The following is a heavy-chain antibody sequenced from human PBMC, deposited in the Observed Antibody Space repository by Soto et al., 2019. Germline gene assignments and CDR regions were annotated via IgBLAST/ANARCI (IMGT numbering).Heavy chain of an antibody. CDR3: ARQPYSSSRYYYYYMDV. CDR2: IYYSGST. V-gene: IGHV4-59*08. D-gene: IGHD6-6*01. Sequence: QVQLQESGPGLVKPSETLSLTCTVSGGSISSYYWSWIRQPPGKGLEWIGYIYYSGSTNYNPSLKSRVTISVDTSKNQFSLKLSSVTAADTAVYYCARQPYSSSRYYYYYMDVWGKVTTVNVSS. CDR1: GGSISSYY. J-gene: IGHJ6*03.